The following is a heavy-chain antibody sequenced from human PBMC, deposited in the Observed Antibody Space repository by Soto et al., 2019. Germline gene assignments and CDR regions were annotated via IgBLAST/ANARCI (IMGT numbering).Heavy chain of an antibody. CDR1: GYTFTSYG. CDR3: ARDYLGMGSIAAAGRPDFDY. Sequence: GASVKVSCKASGYTFTSYGISWVRQAPGQGLEWMGWISAYNGNTNYAQKLQGRVTMTTDTSTSTAYMELRSLRSDDTAVYYCARDYLGMGSIAAAGRPDFDYWGQGTLVTVSS. CDR2: ISAYNGNT. V-gene: IGHV1-18*01. J-gene: IGHJ4*02. D-gene: IGHD6-13*01.